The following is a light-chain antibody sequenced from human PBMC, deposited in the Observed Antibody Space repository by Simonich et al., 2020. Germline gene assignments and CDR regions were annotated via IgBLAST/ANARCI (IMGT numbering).Light chain of an antibody. CDR2: DVS. Sequence: QSALTQPRSVSGSPGQSVTISCTGTSSDVGGYNYVSCYQQHPGKAPQLMIYDVSKRPSGVPGRVSGSKSGNTASLTISGLQAEDEADYYCCSYAGSYTLVFGGGTKLTVL. V-gene: IGLV2-11*01. CDR1: SSDVGGYNY. CDR3: CSYAGSYTLV. J-gene: IGLJ2*01.